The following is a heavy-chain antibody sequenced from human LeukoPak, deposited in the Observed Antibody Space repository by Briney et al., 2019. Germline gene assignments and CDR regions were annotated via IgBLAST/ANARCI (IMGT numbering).Heavy chain of an antibody. CDR1: GGSIGGHY. Sequence: SETLSLTCSVSGGSIGGHYWTWIRQSAGKGLEWIGRMHTNGKSKYNPSLETRVTMSLDMSKNQFSLKVYSVTAADTAVYYCARALPPGYCSSTSCLNWFDPWGQGTLVTVSS. CDR3: ARALPPGYCSSTSCLNWFDP. CDR2: MHTNGKS. V-gene: IGHV4-4*07. J-gene: IGHJ5*02. D-gene: IGHD2-2*01.